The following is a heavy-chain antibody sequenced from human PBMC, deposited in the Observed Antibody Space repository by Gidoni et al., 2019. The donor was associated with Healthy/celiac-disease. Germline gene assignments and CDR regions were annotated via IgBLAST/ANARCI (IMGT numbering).Heavy chain of an antibody. V-gene: IGHV3-23*01. D-gene: IGHD2-15*01. CDR3: AKDRGRGTCSGGSCYYWFDP. Sequence: EVQLLESGGGLVQPGGSLRLSCAASGFTFSSYAMSWVRQAPGKGLEWVSAISGSGGSTYYEDAVKSRFTISRDNSKSTLYLQMNSLRAEDTAVYYCAKDRGRGTCSGGSCYYWFDPWGQGTLVTVSS. CDR1: GFTFSSYA. J-gene: IGHJ5*02. CDR2: ISGSGGST.